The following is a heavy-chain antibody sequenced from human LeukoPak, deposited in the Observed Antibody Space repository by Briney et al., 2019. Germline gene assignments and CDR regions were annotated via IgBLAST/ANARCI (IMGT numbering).Heavy chain of an antibody. CDR1: GFIFSSYA. CDR3: AKDSSSAWFDP. CDR2: VSGNGVST. J-gene: IGHJ5*02. Sequence: GGSLRLSCAASGFIFSSYAMSWVRQAPGEGLEWVSTVSGNGVSTWNAGSVKGRFTISRDNSKNTLYLQMNSLRAEDTAVYYCAKDSSSAWFDPWGQGTLVTVSS. V-gene: IGHV3-23*01.